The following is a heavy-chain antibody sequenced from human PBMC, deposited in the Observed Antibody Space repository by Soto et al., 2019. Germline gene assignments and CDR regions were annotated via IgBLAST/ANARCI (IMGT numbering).Heavy chain of an antibody. CDR2: IYYSGST. J-gene: IGHJ4*02. V-gene: IGHV4-59*01. CDR1: GGSISSYH. Sequence: SETLSLTCTVSGGSISSYHWSWIRQPPGKGLEWIGYIYYSGSTNYNPSLKSRVTISVDTSKNQFSLKLSSVTAADTAVYYCARSPYSSSWYVDYWGQGTLVTVSS. CDR3: ARSPYSSSWYVDY. D-gene: IGHD6-13*01.